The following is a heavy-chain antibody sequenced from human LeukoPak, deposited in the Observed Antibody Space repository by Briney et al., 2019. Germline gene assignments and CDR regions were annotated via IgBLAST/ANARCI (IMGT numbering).Heavy chain of an antibody. Sequence: GVLRLSCAASGFTFSRFWMTWVRQAPGKGLEWVANIKEDGSDKYYVDSVKGRFTISRDNAKNSLYLQVNSLRAEDTAVYYCAREKDYYGSGSYYASDYWGQGTLVTVSS. J-gene: IGHJ4*02. CDR2: IKEDGSDK. CDR1: GFTFSRFW. D-gene: IGHD3-10*01. CDR3: AREKDYYGSGSYYASDY. V-gene: IGHV3-7*01.